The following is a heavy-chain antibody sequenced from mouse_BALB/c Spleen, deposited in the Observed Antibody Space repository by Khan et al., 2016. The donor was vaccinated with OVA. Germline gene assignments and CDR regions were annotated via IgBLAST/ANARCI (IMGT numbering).Heavy chain of an antibody. Sequence: QVRLQQSGPGLVQPSQSLSITCTVTGFSLTTYSVHWVRQSPGKGLEWLGVIWSGGTTDYNAAFISRLSISKDNSKSQVFFKMNILQPTDTTIYYCAINYEYDEGLAYWGQGTLVTVSA. CDR2: IWSGGTT. V-gene: IGHV2-2*02. CDR1: GFSLTTYS. CDR3: AINYEYDEGLAY. J-gene: IGHJ3*01. D-gene: IGHD2-4*01.